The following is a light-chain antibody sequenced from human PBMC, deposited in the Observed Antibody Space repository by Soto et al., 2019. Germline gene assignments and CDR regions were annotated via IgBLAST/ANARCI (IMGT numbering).Light chain of an antibody. CDR1: QSVSRN. J-gene: IGKJ1*01. CDR3: QQRSNLT. Sequence: EIVLTQSPATLSLSPGERATLSCRASQSVSRNLAWYQQKPGQAPRLLIYGASNRATGIPARFSGSGSVTDLTLTISSLEPEDFAVYYCQQRSNLTFGQGTKVEIK. CDR2: GAS. V-gene: IGKV3-11*01.